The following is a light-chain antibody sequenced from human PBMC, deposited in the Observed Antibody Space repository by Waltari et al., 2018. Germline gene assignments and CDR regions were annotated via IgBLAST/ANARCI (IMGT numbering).Light chain of an antibody. CDR1: SGHSSDI. V-gene: IGLV4-69*01. Sequence: QLVLTQSPSASASLGASVKLTCTLDSGHSSDIIAWHQQKPEKGPRFLMKVNSDGSHTKGDEIPDRFSGSSSGPGRYLTISSVQSEDEADYYCQTGGHGTWVFGGGTKLTVL. J-gene: IGLJ3*02. CDR3: QTGGHGTWV. CDR2: VNSDGSH.